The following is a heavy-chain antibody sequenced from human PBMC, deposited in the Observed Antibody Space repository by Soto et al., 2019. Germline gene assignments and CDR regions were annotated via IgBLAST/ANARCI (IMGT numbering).Heavy chain of an antibody. J-gene: IGHJ4*02. Sequence: QVQLVQSGTEVKKPGASVKVSCKASGYTFTNYGITWVRQAPGQGLEWMGWISADNGVTNNAQKLQGRVTMTTDTATSTGYMELRSLRSDDTAVYYCARRGVLPDYWGQGTLVTVSS. CDR2: ISADNGVT. CDR3: ARRGVLPDY. D-gene: IGHD3-10*01. V-gene: IGHV1-18*01. CDR1: GYTFTNYG.